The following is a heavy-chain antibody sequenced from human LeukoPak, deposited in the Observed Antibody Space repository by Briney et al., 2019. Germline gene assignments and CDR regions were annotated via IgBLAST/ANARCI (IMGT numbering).Heavy chain of an antibody. CDR2: INHSGST. D-gene: IGHD2-2*02. CDR3: AIAHCSSTSCYNYYYYYGMDV. Sequence: SETLSLTCAVYGGSFSDYFWSWIRQPPGKGLEWIGEINHSGSTNYNPSLKSRVTISVDTSKNQFSLKLSSVTAADTAVYYCAIAHCSSTSCYNYYYYYGMDVWGQGTTVTVSS. J-gene: IGHJ6*02. V-gene: IGHV4-34*01. CDR1: GGSFSDYF.